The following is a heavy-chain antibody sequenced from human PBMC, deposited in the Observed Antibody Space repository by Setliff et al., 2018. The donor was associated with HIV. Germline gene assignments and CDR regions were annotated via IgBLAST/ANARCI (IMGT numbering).Heavy chain of an antibody. CDR3: AKRTYVSAWSA. CDR2: ISDSGGGT. D-gene: IGHD6-19*01. Sequence: PGGSLRLSCAASGFAFSTYAMSWVRQAPGKGLEWVSAISDSGGGTYYADSVKGRFTVSRDNSKYTLYLQMNSLRVEDTAVYYCAKRTYVSAWSAWGQGTLVTVSS. CDR1: GFAFSTYA. V-gene: IGHV3-23*01. J-gene: IGHJ5*02.